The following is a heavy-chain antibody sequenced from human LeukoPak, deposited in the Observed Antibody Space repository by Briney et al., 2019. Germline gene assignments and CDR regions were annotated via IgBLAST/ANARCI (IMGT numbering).Heavy chain of an antibody. D-gene: IGHD3-10*01. CDR2: IWYDGSKT. Sequence: GGSLRLSCVASGFTFTSHGMHWVRQAPGKGLEWVAIIWYDGSKTYYADSVKGRFTISRDDSRNTLYLQMNSLRVEDTAVYYCARAVQGVTLDYWGQGTLVTVAS. CDR1: GFTFTSHG. J-gene: IGHJ4*02. CDR3: ARAVQGVTLDY. V-gene: IGHV3-33*01.